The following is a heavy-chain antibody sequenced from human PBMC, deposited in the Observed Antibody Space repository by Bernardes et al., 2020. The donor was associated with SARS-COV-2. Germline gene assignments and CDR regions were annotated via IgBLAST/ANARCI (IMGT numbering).Heavy chain of an antibody. D-gene: IGHD3-3*01. CDR1: GFTFSSYG. V-gene: IGHV3-33*08. Sequence: GGSLRLSCAASGFTFSSYGMHWVRQAPGKGLEWVAVIWYDGSNKYYADSVKGRFTISRDNSKNTLYLQMNSLRAEDTAVYYCARDLLITIFGLLDHYYYGMDVWGQGTTVTVSS. J-gene: IGHJ6*02. CDR2: IWYDGSNK. CDR3: ARDLLITIFGLLDHYYYGMDV.